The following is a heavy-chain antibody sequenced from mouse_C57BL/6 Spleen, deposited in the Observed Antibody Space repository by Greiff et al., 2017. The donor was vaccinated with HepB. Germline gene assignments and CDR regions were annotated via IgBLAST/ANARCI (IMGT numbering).Heavy chain of an antibody. CDR1: GFNIKDYY. D-gene: IGHD2-4*01. V-gene: IGHV14-1*01. Sequence: EVQLVESGAELVRPGASVKLSCTASGFNIKDYYMHWVKQRPEQGLEWIGRIDPEDGDTEYAPKFQGKATMTADTSSNPAYLQLSSLTSEDTAVYYCTTDYDYDDGAMDYWGQGTSVTVSS. CDR2: IDPEDGDT. J-gene: IGHJ4*01. CDR3: TTDYDYDDGAMDY.